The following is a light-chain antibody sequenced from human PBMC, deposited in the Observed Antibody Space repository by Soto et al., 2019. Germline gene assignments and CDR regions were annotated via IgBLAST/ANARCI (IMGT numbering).Light chain of an antibody. CDR2: DVS. V-gene: IGLV2-14*01. CDR3: SSYTSSRTLLV. J-gene: IGLJ1*01. Sequence: QSVLTQPASVSGSPGQSITISCTGTSSDVGGYNYVSWYQQHPGKAPKVMIYDVSNRPSGVSNRFSGSKSGNTASLTISGLQAEDEADYYCSSYTSSRTLLVFGTGTKVTVL. CDR1: SSDVGGYNY.